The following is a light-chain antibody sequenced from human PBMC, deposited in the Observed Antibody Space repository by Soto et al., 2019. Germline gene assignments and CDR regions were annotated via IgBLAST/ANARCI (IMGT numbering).Light chain of an antibody. J-gene: IGKJ2*01. CDR1: QRITTY. CDR2: TSG. Sequence: IHMTQSPSSLSASVGDRITVTCRASQRITTYVNWYQLKPGEAPKLLISTSGTLQRGVPSRFSGSGSGTDFTLTITRLQPADFATYFCQQPYSTPYTFGQGTKLELK. CDR3: QQPYSTPYT. V-gene: IGKV1-39*01.